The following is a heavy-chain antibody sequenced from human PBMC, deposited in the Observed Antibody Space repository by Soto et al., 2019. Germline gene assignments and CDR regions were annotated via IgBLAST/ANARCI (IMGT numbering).Heavy chain of an antibody. Sequence: EVQLVESGGGLVKPGGSLRLSCAASGFTFSNAWMSWVRQAPGKGLEWVGRIKSKTDGGTTDYAAPVKGRFTISRDDSKNTLYLQMNSLKTEDTAVYYCIRRSRGKNYYFSGMDVWGQGTTVTVSS. CDR1: GFTFSNAW. CDR2: IKSKTDGGTT. V-gene: IGHV3-15*01. J-gene: IGHJ6*01. D-gene: IGHD3-16*01. CDR3: IRRSRGKNYYFSGMDV.